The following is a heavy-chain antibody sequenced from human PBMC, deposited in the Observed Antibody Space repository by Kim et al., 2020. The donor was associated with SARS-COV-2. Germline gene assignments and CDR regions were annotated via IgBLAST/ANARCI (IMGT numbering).Heavy chain of an antibody. CDR3: AKDYYGSGSYGYFDY. J-gene: IGHJ4*02. D-gene: IGHD3-10*01. Sequence: DSVKGRFTISRDNAKNSLYLQMNSLRDEDTAVYYCAKDYYGSGSYGYFDYWGQGTLVTVSS. V-gene: IGHV3-48*02.